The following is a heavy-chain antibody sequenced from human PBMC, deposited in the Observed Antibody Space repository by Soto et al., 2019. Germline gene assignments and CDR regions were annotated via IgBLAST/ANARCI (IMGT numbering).Heavy chain of an antibody. CDR1: GFTFSDYY. J-gene: IGHJ3*02. Sequence: GGSLRLSCAASGFTFSDYYMSWIRQAPGKGLEWVSYITSSSSVIFYADSVKGRFTISRDNAKNSLHLQMNSLRAEDTAVYYCARDPGNCSSTSCYGGTFDMWGQGTMVTVSS. D-gene: IGHD2-2*03. CDR3: ARDPGNCSSTSCYGGTFDM. CDR2: ITSSSSVI. V-gene: IGHV3-11*01.